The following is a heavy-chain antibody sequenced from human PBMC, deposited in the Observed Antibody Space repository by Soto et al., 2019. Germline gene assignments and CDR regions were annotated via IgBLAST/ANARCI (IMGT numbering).Heavy chain of an antibody. J-gene: IGHJ6*02. CDR1: GYTFSNYG. V-gene: IGHV1-18*01. CDR3: ATFMDHYDVMDV. D-gene: IGHD3-10*01. Sequence: QVQLVQSGAEVKKPGASVKVSCKASGYTFSNYGISWVRQAPGQGLEWMGWISAYNGNTKYVQKFQGRVIMTTGTSASTAYMELRSLRSDDTAVYYCATFMDHYDVMDVWGQGTKVTVS. CDR2: ISAYNGNT.